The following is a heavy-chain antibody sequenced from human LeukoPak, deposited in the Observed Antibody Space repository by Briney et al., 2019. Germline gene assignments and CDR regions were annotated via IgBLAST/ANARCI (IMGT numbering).Heavy chain of an antibody. V-gene: IGHV4-31*11. Sequence: SETLSLTCAVSGGSIRSAGYSWYWIRQHPGKGLEWIGHIYYSESTSYNPSLKSRVTISVDTSQNQFSLNLTSVTAADTAVYYCARDGATGVFEYWGQGTLVTVSS. CDR3: ARDGATGVFEY. CDR2: IYYSEST. D-gene: IGHD4/OR15-4a*01. J-gene: IGHJ4*02. CDR1: GGSIRSAGYS.